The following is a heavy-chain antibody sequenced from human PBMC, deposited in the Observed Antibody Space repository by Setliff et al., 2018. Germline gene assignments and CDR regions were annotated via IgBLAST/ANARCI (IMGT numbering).Heavy chain of an antibody. CDR2: TIPMFGSA. D-gene: IGHD5-12*01. V-gene: IGHV1-69*05. J-gene: IGHJ6*03. Sequence: SVKVSCKASGGTFRSYGISWVRQAPGQGLEWMGGTIPMFGSANYAQKFQGRVTIITDEFTGTAYMELSSLRTEDTVVYYCAREGVDIRSSTDYRYYMDVWGKGTTVTVSS. CDR1: GGTFRSYG. CDR3: AREGVDIRSSTDYRYYMDV.